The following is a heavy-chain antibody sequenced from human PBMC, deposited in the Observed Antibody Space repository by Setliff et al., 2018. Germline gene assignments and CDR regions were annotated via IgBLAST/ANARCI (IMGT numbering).Heavy chain of an antibody. V-gene: IGHV4-39*01. J-gene: IGHJ5*02. CDR2: VFVDGST. CDR1: GDPMSSRRYY. Sequence: NLPETLSLTCTVSGDPMSSRRYYWAWIRQPAGKGLEWIGRVFVDGSTYYNPSLKSRVTISVDTSKNQFSLKLNSVTAADTAVYYCARGKAARGDWFDPWGQRTMVTVSS. CDR3: ARGKAARGDWFDP. D-gene: IGHD6-6*01.